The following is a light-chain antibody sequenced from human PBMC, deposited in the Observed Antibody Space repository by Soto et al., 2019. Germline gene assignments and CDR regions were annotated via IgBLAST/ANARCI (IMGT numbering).Light chain of an antibody. CDR3: QQSYSTPIT. CDR1: QSIRRS. Sequence: DIQMTQSPSSLSASVADRGTITCRASQSIRRSLNWYQQKPGKAPKLLIYAASSLQSGVPSRFSGSGYGTDFTLTISSLQPEDFATYYCQQSYSTPITFGQGTRLEIK. J-gene: IGKJ5*01. V-gene: IGKV1-39*01. CDR2: AAS.